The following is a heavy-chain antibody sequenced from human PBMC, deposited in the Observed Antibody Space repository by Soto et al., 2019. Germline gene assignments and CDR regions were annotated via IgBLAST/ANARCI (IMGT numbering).Heavy chain of an antibody. Sequence: SETLSLTCAVYGGSFSGYYWSWIRQPPGKGLEWIGEIYHSGSTNYNPSLKSRVTISVDKSKNQFSLKLSSVTAADTAVYYCARGGYYIGRDFDYWGQGTLVTVYS. D-gene: IGHD3-22*01. CDR3: ARGGYYIGRDFDY. CDR2: IYHSGST. CDR1: GGSFSGYY. J-gene: IGHJ4*02. V-gene: IGHV4-34*01.